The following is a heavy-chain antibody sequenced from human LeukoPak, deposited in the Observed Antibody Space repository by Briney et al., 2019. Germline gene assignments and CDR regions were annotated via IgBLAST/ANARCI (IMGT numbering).Heavy chain of an antibody. D-gene: IGHD6-13*01. CDR1: GGTFSSYA. CDR2: FDPEDGET. J-gene: IGHJ4*02. V-gene: IGHV1-24*01. CDR3: ATGLGQLVNFDY. Sequence: ASVKVSCKASGGTFSSYAISWVRQAPGKGLEWMGGFDPEDGETIYAQKFQGRVTMTEDTSTDTAYMELSSLRSEDTAVYYCATGLGQLVNFDYWGQGTLVTVSS.